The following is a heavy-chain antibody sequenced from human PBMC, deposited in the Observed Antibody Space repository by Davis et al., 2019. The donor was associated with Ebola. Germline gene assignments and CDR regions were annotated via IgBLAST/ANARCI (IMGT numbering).Heavy chain of an antibody. D-gene: IGHD2-21*02. Sequence: GESLKISCKGSGYSFTSYWIGWVRQMPGKGLEWMGIIYPGDSDTRYSPSFQGQVIISADKSIRTAYLQWSSLKASDTAMYYCARHVQPCTDCYNWFDPWGQGTLVTVSS. CDR3: ARHVQPCTDCYNWFDP. V-gene: IGHV5-51*01. CDR2: IYPGDSDT. J-gene: IGHJ5*02. CDR1: GYSFTSYW.